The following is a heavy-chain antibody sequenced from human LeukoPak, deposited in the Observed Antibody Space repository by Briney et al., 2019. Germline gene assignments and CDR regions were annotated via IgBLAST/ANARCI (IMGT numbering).Heavy chain of an antibody. J-gene: IGHJ4*02. D-gene: IGHD2-15*01. CDR2: IIPIFGTA. Sequence: GASVKVSCKASGGTFISYAISWVRQAPGQGLEWMGGIIPIFGTANYAQKFQGRVTITTDESTSKAYMELSSLRSEDTAVYYCARHPRPLGMSGGNYYDYWGQGTLVTVSS. CDR1: GGTFISYA. CDR3: ARHPRPLGMSGGNYYDY. V-gene: IGHV1-69*05.